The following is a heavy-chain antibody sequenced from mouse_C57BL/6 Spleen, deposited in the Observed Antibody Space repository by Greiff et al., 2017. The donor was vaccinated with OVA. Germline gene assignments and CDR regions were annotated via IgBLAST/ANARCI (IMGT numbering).Heavy chain of an antibody. CDR1: GYTFTSYW. Sequence: QVQLKQPGAELVKPGASVKLSCKASGYTFTSYWMHWVKQRPGQGLEWIGMIHPNSGSTNYNEKFKSKATLTVDKSSSTAYMQLSSLTSEDSAVYYCAKDMEGYYGSSLDYWGQGTTLTVSS. CDR3: AKDMEGYYGSSLDY. CDR2: IHPNSGST. J-gene: IGHJ2*01. V-gene: IGHV1-64*01. D-gene: IGHD1-1*01.